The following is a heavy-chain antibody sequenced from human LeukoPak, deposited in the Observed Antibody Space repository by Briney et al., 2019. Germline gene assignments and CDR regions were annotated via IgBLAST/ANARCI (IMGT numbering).Heavy chain of an antibody. Sequence: SGTLSLTCAVSGGSISSSNWWSWVRQPPGKGLEWIGEIYHSGSTNYNPSLKSRVTISVDKSKNQFSLKLSSVTAADTAVYYRVGDGYNFGYFDYWGQGTLVTVSS. CDR2: IYHSGST. V-gene: IGHV4-4*02. CDR3: VGDGYNFGYFDY. D-gene: IGHD5-24*01. J-gene: IGHJ4*02. CDR1: GGSISSSNW.